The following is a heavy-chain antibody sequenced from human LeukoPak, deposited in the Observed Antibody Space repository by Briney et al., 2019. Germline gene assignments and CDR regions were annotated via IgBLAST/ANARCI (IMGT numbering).Heavy chain of an antibody. CDR2: INHSGST. CDR3: ARGRLSSSGENQYYFDY. V-gene: IGHV4-34*01. D-gene: IGHD6-13*01. CDR1: GGSFSGYY. Sequence: SETLSLTCAVYGGSFSGYYWSWIRQPPGKGLEWIGEINHSGSTNYNPSHKSRVTISVDTSKNQFSLKLSSVTAADTAVYYCARGRLSSSGENQYYFDYWGQGTLVTVSS. J-gene: IGHJ4*02.